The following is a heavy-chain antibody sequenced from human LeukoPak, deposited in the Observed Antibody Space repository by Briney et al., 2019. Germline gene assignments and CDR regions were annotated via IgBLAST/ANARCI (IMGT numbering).Heavy chain of an antibody. CDR3: ARARGWPYRHLSSIDY. V-gene: IGHV3-23*01. CDR2: ISGSGGST. J-gene: IGHJ4*02. Sequence: GGSLRLSCAASGFTFSSYAMSWVRQAPGKGLEWVSAISGSGGSTYYADSVKGRFTISRDNSKNTLYLQMNSLRAEDTAVYYCARARGWPYRHLSSIDYWGQGTLVTVSS. CDR1: GFTFSSYA. D-gene: IGHD3-10*02.